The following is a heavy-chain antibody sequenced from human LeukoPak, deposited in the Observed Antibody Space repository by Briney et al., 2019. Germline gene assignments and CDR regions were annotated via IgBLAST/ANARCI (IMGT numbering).Heavy chain of an antibody. CDR1: GYTFTGYY. D-gene: IGHD3-3*02. CDR2: INPNSGGT. Sequence: ASVKVSCKASGYTFTGYYMHWVRQAPGQGLEWMGWINPNSGGTNYAQKFQGRVTMTRDTSISTAYMELNSLRAEDTAVYYCARVSVGRYYFDNWGQGTPVTV. V-gene: IGHV1-2*02. CDR3: ARVSVGRYYFDN. J-gene: IGHJ4*02.